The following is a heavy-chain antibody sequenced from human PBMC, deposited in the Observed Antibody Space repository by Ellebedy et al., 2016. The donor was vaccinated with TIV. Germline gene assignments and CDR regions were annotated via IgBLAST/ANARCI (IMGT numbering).Heavy chain of an antibody. D-gene: IGHD2-15*01. Sequence: ASVKVSCXASGYIFTRYYIHWVRRAPGQGLEWMGIINPRSGDISYAQKFQGRVTMTRDTSTSTVYMELTSLRSDDTAVYYCARDGGVVVAALDGSDAFDIWGQGTMVTVSS. CDR1: GYIFTRYY. J-gene: IGHJ3*02. CDR2: INPRSGDI. V-gene: IGHV1-46*01. CDR3: ARDGGVVVAALDGSDAFDI.